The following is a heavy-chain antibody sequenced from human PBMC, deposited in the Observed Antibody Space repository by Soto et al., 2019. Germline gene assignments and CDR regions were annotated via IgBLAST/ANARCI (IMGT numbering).Heavy chain of an antibody. CDR2: INAGNGNT. D-gene: IGHD5-12*01. V-gene: IGHV1-3*01. J-gene: IGHJ4*02. Sequence: QVQLVQSGAEVKKPGASVKVSCKASGYTFSNYAMHWVRQAPGQRLEWMGWINAGNGNTKYSQKFQGRVTITRDTSASTAYMELSSLRSEDTAVYYCARESGYDYFDYWGQGALVTVSS. CDR3: ARESGYDYFDY. CDR1: GYTFSNYA.